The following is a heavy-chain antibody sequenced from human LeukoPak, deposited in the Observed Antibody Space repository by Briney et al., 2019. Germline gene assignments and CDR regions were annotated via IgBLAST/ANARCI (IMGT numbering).Heavy chain of an antibody. CDR2: VYSTGNT. J-gene: IGHJ3*01. CDR3: ARDGDAVSAAIAGAFDL. CDR1: GVSISSGNFY. V-gene: IGHV4-61*09. D-gene: IGHD2-2*01. Sequence: SETLSLTCTVSGVSISSGNFYWSWIRQSAGKGLEWIGHVYSTGNTEYNPSLKSRVTISADTSKNQISLRLRSVTAADTAMFYCARDGDAVSAAIAGAFDLWGRGTMVTVSS.